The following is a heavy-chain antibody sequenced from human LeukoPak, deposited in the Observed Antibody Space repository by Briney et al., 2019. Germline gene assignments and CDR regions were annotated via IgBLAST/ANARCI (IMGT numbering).Heavy chain of an antibody. J-gene: IGHJ4*02. V-gene: IGHV4-34*01. CDR1: GGSFSGYY. Sequence: SETLSLTCAVYGGSFSGYYWSWIRQPPGKGLEWIGEINHSGSTNYNPSLKSRVTISVDTSKNQFSLKLSSVTAAGTAVYYCARRLGGATCDYWGQGTLVTVSS. CDR2: INHSGST. CDR3: ARRLGGATCDY. D-gene: IGHD1-26*01.